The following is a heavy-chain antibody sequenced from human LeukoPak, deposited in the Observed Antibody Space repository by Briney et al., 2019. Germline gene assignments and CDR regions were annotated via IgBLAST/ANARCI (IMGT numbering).Heavy chain of an antibody. Sequence: GGSLRLSCAASGFTVSSNYMSWVRQAPGKGPEWVSVIYSGGSTYYADSVKGRFTISRDNSKNTLYLQMNSLRAEDTAVYYCASGMLYYYYGMDVWGQGTTVTVSS. CDR3: ASGMLYYYYGMDV. V-gene: IGHV3-66*01. CDR2: IYSGGST. J-gene: IGHJ6*02. CDR1: GFTVSSNY. D-gene: IGHD1-1*01.